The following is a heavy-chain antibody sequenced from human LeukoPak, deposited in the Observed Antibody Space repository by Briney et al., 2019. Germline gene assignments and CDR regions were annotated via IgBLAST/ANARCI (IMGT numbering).Heavy chain of an antibody. CDR1: GSRFTSYW. D-gene: IGHD4-23*01. J-gene: IGHJ4*02. V-gene: IGHV5-51*01. CDR3: ARLDPMVVMGLDY. Sequence: GASLKISFKGSGSRFTSYWIGWGRQMPGKGREWMGIIYPGDSDTRYSPSFQGQVTISADKSITTAYLQWSSLKASDTAMYYCARLDPMVVMGLDYWGQGTLVTVSS. CDR2: IYPGDSDT.